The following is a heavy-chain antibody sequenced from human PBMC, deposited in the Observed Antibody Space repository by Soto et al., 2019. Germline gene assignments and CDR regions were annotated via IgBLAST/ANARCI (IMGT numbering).Heavy chain of an antibody. D-gene: IGHD5-12*01. CDR2: IWYDGSNK. J-gene: IGHJ4*02. CDR3: AREKRDGYNRGFDY. V-gene: IGHV3-33*01. Sequence: QVQLVESGGGVVQPGRSLRLSCAASGFTFSSYGMHWVRKAPGKGLEWVAVIWYDGSNKYYADSVKGRFTISRDNSKNTLYLQMNSLRAEDTAVYYCAREKRDGYNRGFDYWGQGTLVTVSS. CDR1: GFTFSSYG.